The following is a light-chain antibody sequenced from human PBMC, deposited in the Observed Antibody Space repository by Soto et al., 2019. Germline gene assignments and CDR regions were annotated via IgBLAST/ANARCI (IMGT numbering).Light chain of an antibody. V-gene: IGLV3-21*02. J-gene: IGLJ1*01. Sequence: SYELTQPPSVSVAPGQTARITCGGNNIGSKIVHWYKQRPGQAPVAVVFDATDRPSGIPDRISASRSGDTATLTISRVDAGDEADYYCQVWASTAEFFVFGSGTKVTVL. CDR3: QVWASTAEFFV. CDR1: NIGSKI. CDR2: DAT.